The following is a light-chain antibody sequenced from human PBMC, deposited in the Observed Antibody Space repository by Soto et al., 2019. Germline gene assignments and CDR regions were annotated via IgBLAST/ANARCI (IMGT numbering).Light chain of an antibody. V-gene: IGLV2-14*01. CDR3: SSYTTSSTFV. CDR2: HVT. Sequence: QSVLTQPASVSGSPGQSITISCTGTISDIGAYNFVSWYQQHPGKAPIFMIYHVTDRPSGVSNRFSASKSGNTASLTISGLQAEDEADYYCSSYTTSSTFVFGTGTKAPS. J-gene: IGLJ1*01. CDR1: ISDIGAYNF.